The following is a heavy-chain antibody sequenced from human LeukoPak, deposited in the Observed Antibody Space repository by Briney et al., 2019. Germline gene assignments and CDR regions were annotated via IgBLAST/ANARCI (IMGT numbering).Heavy chain of an antibody. D-gene: IGHD5-24*01. Sequence: GDSLKISCEGSGYSFTTFWIGWVRQMPGKGLEWVGIIYPDDSNTRYSPSFQGQVTISADKSISTAYLQWSSLKASDTAMYYCARTSRDGYNGGIDYWGQGTLVTVPS. CDR2: IYPDDSNT. CDR3: ARTSRDGYNGGIDY. V-gene: IGHV5-51*01. J-gene: IGHJ4*02. CDR1: GYSFTTFW.